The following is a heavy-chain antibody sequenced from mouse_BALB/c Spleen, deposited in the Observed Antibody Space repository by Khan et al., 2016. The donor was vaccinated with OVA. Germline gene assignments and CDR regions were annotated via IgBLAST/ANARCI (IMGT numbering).Heavy chain of an antibody. D-gene: IGHD1-1*01. CDR2: IYPFNDDS. CDR3: AAECSSYTRFAY. J-gene: IGHJ3*01. CDR1: GYTFTSYV. V-gene: IGHV1S136*01. Sequence: VQLQQSGPELLKPGASVKMSCKASGYTFTSYVMHWVKQKPGQGLEWIGYIYPFNDDSKYSQKFKGKATLTSDTSSNTAYMELSSLTSEDSAVXYCAAECSSYTRFAYWGQGTLVTVSA.